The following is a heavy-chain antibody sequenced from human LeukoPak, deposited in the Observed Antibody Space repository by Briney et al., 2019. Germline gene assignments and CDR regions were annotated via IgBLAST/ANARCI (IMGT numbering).Heavy chain of an antibody. CDR1: GFTFSSYA. CDR2: ISGSGGST. Sequence: GGSLRLSCAASGFTFSSYAMSWVRQAPGKGLEWVSVISGSGGSTYNADSVKSRFTISRDNSKNTLYLQMNSLRAEDTAVYYCAKSIWSGYSSFDYWGQGTLVTVSS. D-gene: IGHD3-3*01. V-gene: IGHV3-23*01. J-gene: IGHJ4*02. CDR3: AKSIWSGYSSFDY.